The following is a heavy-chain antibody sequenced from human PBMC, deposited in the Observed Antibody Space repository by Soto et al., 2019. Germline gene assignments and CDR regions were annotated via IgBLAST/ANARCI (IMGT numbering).Heavy chain of an antibody. Sequence: EVQLVESGGGLVQPGGSLRLSCAASGFTFSSYWMSWVRQAPGKGLEWVANIKQDGSEKYYVDSVKGRFTISRDNAKTSLYLQMNSLGAEDTAVYYCASCSGGSCYSWWYFDLWGRGTLVTVSS. J-gene: IGHJ2*01. V-gene: IGHV3-7*01. CDR3: ASCSGGSCYSWWYFDL. CDR1: GFTFSSYW. D-gene: IGHD2-15*01. CDR2: IKQDGSEK.